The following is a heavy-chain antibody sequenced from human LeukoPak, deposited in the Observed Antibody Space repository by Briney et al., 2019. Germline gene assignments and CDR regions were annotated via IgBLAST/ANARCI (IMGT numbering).Heavy chain of an antibody. CDR2: IISIFGTA. CDR1: GGTFSSYA. CDR3: ALDIVVVPAAMRVAAAGTGYYYYGMDV. D-gene: IGHD2-2*01. Sequence: SVKVSCKASGGTFSSYAISWVRQAPGQGLEWMGGIISIFGTANYAQKFQGRVTITADESTSTAYMELSSLRSEDTAVYYCALDIVVVPAAMRVAAAGTGYYYYGMDVWGQGTTVTASS. V-gene: IGHV1-69*13. J-gene: IGHJ6*02.